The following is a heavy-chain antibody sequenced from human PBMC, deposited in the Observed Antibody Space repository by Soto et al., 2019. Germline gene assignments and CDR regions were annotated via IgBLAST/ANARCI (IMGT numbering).Heavy chain of an antibody. J-gene: IGHJ3*01. Sequence: EVQLLESGGGLVRPGGSLRLSCAASAFTFTNYAMNWVRQAPGKGLEWVSVISGSGGSASYADSVQGRFTISRDNSKNSLYLQMNSVRVEDTARYYCVREDSAWDSRRSFDFWGRGTVVTVS. CDR3: VREDSAWDSRRSFDF. V-gene: IGHV3-23*01. CDR1: AFTFTNYA. D-gene: IGHD6-19*01. CDR2: ISGSGGSA.